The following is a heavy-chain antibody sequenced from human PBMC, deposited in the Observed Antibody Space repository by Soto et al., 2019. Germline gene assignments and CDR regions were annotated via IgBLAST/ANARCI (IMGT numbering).Heavy chain of an antibody. J-gene: IGHJ3*02. CDR2: ILPIFGTA. V-gene: IGHV1-69*14. CDR3: ARGDEYGGNSDAFDI. D-gene: IGHD4-17*01. CDR1: GGTFSTSS. Sequence: QVQLVQYGAEVKKPGSSVKVSCKASGGTFSTSSINWVRQAPGQRPEWMGNILPIFGTADYAQKFQDRVTITAEKTKNTAYMELRSLFSEDTAVYYCARGDEYGGNSDAFDIWGQGTVVTVSS.